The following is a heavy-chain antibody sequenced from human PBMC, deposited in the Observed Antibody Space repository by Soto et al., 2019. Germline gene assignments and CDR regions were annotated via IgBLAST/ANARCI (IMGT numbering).Heavy chain of an antibody. D-gene: IGHD3-16*01. CDR3: ARGDSQVSSVFDY. CDR1: GGPLPNGGYY. Sequence: SETLSLTCTVSGGPLPNGGYYWSWIRQEPGKGLEWIGYTHYSGDTSYNPSLRSRVTISTDTSKTQFSLRLRSVTSADTAVYYCARGDSQVSSVFDYWGQGMLVTVSS. V-gene: IGHV4-31*03. CDR2: THYSGDT. J-gene: IGHJ4*02.